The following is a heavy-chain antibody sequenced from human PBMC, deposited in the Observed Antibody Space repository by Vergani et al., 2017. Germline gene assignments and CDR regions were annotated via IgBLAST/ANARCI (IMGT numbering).Heavy chain of an antibody. D-gene: IGHD5-12*01. Sequence: VQLVESGGGVVQPGRSLRLSCAASGFTFNHYAMNWFRQAPGKGLEWVSGISGSGGSTYYAGSVKGRFTISRDSSKNTLYLQMNSLSAGDTAVYYCAKANPRNSXYDYLYYYHAMDVWGQGTTVTVSS. CDR2: ISGSGGST. CDR3: AKANPRNSXYDYLYYYHAMDV. CDR1: GFTFNHYA. V-gene: IGHV3-23*04. J-gene: IGHJ6*02.